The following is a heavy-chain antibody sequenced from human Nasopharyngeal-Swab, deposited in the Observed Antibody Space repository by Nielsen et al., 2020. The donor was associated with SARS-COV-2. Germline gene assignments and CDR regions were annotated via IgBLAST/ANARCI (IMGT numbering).Heavy chain of an antibody. CDR2: IIPILGTA. CDR1: GGTFSSYA. J-gene: IGHJ4*02. CDR3: ARGSYCSGGSCYLTEYYFDY. D-gene: IGHD2-15*01. Sequence: SVKVSCKASGGTFSSYAISWVRQAPGQGLEWMGGIIPILGTANYAQKFQGRVTITADESTSTAYMELSSLRSEDTAVYYCARGSYCSGGSCYLTEYYFDYWGQGTLVTVSS. V-gene: IGHV1-69*13.